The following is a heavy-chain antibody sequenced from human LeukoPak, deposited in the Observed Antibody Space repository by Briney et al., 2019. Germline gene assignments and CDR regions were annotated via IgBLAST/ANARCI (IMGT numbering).Heavy chain of an antibody. CDR2: ISGSSNTI. J-gene: IGHJ6*03. CDR3: AREVGYYYYYMDV. D-gene: IGHD2-15*01. CDR1: GFTFSSYS. V-gene: IGHV3-48*01. Sequence: GGSLRLSRAASGFTFSSYSMSWVRQAPGRGLEWVSYISGSSNTIYYADSVKGRFTISRDNAKNSLYLQMNSLRAEDTAVYYCAREVGYYYYYMDVWGKGTTVTVSS.